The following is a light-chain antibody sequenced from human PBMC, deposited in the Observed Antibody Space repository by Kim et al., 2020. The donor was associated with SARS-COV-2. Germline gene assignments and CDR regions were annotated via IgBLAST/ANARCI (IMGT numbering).Light chain of an antibody. CDR2: QDS. CDR3: QAWDSSTAWV. J-gene: IGLJ3*02. CDR1: KLGDKY. V-gene: IGLV3-1*01. Sequence: SYELTQPPSVSVSPGQTASITCSGVKLGDKYACWYQQKPGQSPVLVIYQDSKRPSGIPERFSGSNSGNTATLTISGTQAMDEADYYCQAWDSSTAWVFGGGTQLTVL.